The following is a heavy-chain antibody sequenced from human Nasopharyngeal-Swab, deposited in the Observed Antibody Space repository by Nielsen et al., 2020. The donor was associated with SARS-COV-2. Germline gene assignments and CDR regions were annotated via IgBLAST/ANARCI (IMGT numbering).Heavy chain of an antibody. D-gene: IGHD6-13*01. CDR2: IWYDGSIK. Sequence: GGSLRLSCEASGFNFNTYGMHWVRQAPGKGLEWVANIWYDGSIKYYADSVKGRFTISRDNSKNTLYLQMNSLRGEDTAVYYCARGSSLVSFDYWGQGTLVTVSS. CDR1: GFNFNTYG. V-gene: IGHV3-33*01. J-gene: IGHJ4*02. CDR3: ARGSSLVSFDY.